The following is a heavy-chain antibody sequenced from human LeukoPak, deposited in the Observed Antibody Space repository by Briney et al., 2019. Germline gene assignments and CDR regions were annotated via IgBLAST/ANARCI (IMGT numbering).Heavy chain of an antibody. Sequence: GGSLRLSCAASGFTFRSYAMSWVRQAPGQGLECVSGIYSDGDTYYSDSVKGRFTIIRETFKNTVHLQMNSLRAEDTAVYYCASASFYDSTSYGCDFWGQGTLVTVSS. J-gene: IGHJ4*02. V-gene: IGHV3-23*03. CDR1: GFTFRSYA. CDR3: ASASFYDSTSYGCDF. D-gene: IGHD3-22*01. CDR2: IYSDGDT.